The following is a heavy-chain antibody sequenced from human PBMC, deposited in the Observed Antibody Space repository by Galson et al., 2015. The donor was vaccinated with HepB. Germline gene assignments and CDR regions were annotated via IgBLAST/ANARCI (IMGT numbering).Heavy chain of an antibody. CDR2: ISGYNDKT. Sequence: SVKVSCKASGYRFNSYGISWVRQAPGQGLEWMGWISGYNDKTDFAQKFQGRVTMTTDTSTSTAFMELRSLKSDVTAVYYCARDSTSSDFGRYYYYGMDGWGQGTTVTVSS. CDR1: GYRFNSYG. D-gene: IGHD6-6*01. V-gene: IGHV1-18*01. CDR3: ARDSTSSDFGRYYYYGMDG. J-gene: IGHJ6*02.